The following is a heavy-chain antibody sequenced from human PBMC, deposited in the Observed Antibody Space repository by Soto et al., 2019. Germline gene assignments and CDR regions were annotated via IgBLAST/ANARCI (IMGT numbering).Heavy chain of an antibody. V-gene: IGHV3-23*01. Sequence: DVQLLESGGDLVQPGGSLRLSCAASGFIFSNYAMSWVRQAPGKGLEWVSLIRGSGGPTNYADSVKGRFTVSRDNSKNIFLLQMNSLRAEDTAVYYCVKDFRVGYDWTHDWGQGTLVTVSS. J-gene: IGHJ4*02. CDR2: IRGSGGPT. CDR3: VKDFRVGYDWTHD. D-gene: IGHD5-12*01. CDR1: GFIFSNYA.